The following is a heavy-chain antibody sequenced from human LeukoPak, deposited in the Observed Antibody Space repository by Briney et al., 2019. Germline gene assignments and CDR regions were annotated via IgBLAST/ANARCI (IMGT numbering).Heavy chain of an antibody. V-gene: IGHV3-23*01. CDR3: AKDSKAVAGTRYFQH. CDR1: GFTFSSYA. D-gene: IGHD6-19*01. Sequence: GGSLRLSCAASGFTFSSYAMSWVRQAPGKGLEWVSAISGSGGSTYYADSVKGRFTISRDNSKNTLYLQMNSLRDEDTAVYYCAKDSKAVAGTRYFQHWGQGTLVTVSS. CDR2: ISGSGGST. J-gene: IGHJ1*01.